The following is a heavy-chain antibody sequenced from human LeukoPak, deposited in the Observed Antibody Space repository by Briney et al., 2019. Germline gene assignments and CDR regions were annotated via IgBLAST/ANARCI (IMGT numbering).Heavy chain of an antibody. D-gene: IGHD6-6*01. CDR1: GFTFSDYY. CDR3: ARVQYSSSYYFDY. CDR2: ISSSGSTI. J-gene: IGHJ4*02. Sequence: GGSLRLSCAASGFTFSDYYMSWIRQAPGKRLEWVSYISSSGSTIYYADSVKGRFTISRDNAKNSLYLQMNSLGAEDTAVYYCARVQYSSSYYFDYWGQGTLVTVPS. V-gene: IGHV3-11*01.